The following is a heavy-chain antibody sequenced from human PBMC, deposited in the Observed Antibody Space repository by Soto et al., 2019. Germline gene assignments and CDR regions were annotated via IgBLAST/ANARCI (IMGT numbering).Heavy chain of an antibody. V-gene: IGHV1-8*01. CDR3: ARRLPHDAFDI. CDR1: GYTFTSYD. J-gene: IGHJ3*02. CDR2: MNPNSGNT. Sequence: ASVKVSCKASGYTFTSYDINWVRRATGQGLEWMGWMNPNSGNTGNAQKFQGRVTMTRNISISTAYMELSSLRSEDTAAYYCARRLPHDAFDIWGQGTMVTVSS. D-gene: IGHD2-15*01.